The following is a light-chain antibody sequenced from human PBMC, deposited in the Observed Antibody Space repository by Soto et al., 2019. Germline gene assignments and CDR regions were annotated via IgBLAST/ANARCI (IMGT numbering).Light chain of an antibody. CDR3: QQYGSSPST. Sequence: EIVLTQSPATLSLSPGERATLSCRASQSVSNFLAWFQQKPGRAPRLLIYDASSRATGIPDRFSGSGSGTDFTLTISRLEPEDFAVYYCQQYGSSPSTFGQGTMVDIK. CDR2: DAS. J-gene: IGKJ1*01. V-gene: IGKV3-20*01. CDR1: QSVSNF.